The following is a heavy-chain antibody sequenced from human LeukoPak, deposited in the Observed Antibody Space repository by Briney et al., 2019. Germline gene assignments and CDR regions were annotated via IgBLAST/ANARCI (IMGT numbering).Heavy chain of an antibody. V-gene: IGHV4-4*07. CDR1: GGSISSYY. Sequence: SETLSLTCTVAGGSISSYYWSWIRQPAGKGLEWIGRIYSSGSANYNPSLKSRVTMSVDTSKNHFSLKLSSVTAADTAVYYCARTQDYYYYMDVWGKGTTVTVSS. CDR2: IYSSGSA. CDR3: ARTQDYYYYMDV. J-gene: IGHJ6*03.